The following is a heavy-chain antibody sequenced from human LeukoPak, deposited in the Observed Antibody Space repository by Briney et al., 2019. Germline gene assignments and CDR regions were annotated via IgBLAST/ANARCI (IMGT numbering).Heavy chain of an antibody. D-gene: IGHD6-25*01. CDR3: ARVLDNSSSRYQSLKY. J-gene: IGHJ4*02. Sequence: GGSLRLSCAASGFTFRDYSMNWVRQAPGKGLEWVSYISTSGNYIYYADSVKGRFTISRDNAKNSLYLQMDSLRAEDTAVYYCARVLDNSSSRYQSLKYWGQGTLVTVSS. V-gene: IGHV3-21*01. CDR1: GFTFRDYS. CDR2: ISTSGNYI.